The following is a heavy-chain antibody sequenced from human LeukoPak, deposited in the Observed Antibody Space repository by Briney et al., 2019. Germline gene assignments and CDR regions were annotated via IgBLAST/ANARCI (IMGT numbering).Heavy chain of an antibody. CDR1: GYSISSGYY. V-gene: IGHV4-38-2*02. Sequence: SETLSLTCTVSGYSISSGYYWGWIRQPQGKGLEWIGSIYHSGSAYYNPSLKSRVTISVDASKNQFSLKLSSVTAADTAVYYCARDYSSRHYYYYYMDVWGKGTTVTVSS. D-gene: IGHD6-13*01. J-gene: IGHJ6*03. CDR3: ARDYSSRHYYYYYMDV. CDR2: IYHSGSA.